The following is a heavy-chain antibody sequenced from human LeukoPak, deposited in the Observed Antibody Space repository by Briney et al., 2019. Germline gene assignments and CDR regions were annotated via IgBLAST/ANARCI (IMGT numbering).Heavy chain of an antibody. Sequence: GSSVKVSCKAPGGTFSSYAISWVRQAPGQGLEWMGGIIPIFGTANYAQKFQGRVTITADESTSTAYMELSSLRSEDTAVYYCAREQGYCSSTSCYTGMDVWGKGTTVTVSS. CDR1: GGTFSSYA. CDR2: IIPIFGTA. J-gene: IGHJ6*04. V-gene: IGHV1-69*01. D-gene: IGHD2-2*02. CDR3: AREQGYCSSTSCYTGMDV.